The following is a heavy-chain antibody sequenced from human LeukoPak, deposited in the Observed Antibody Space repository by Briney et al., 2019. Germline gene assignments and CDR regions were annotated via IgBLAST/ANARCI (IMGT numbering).Heavy chain of an antibody. Sequence: SETLSLTCTVSGGSISSSSYYWGWIRQPPGKGLEWIGSIYYSGSTNHNPSLKSRVTISVDTSKNQFSLNLSSVTAADTAVYYCARSIAAAGLYGVDVWGQGTTVTVSS. CDR3: ARSIAAAGLYGVDV. D-gene: IGHD6-13*01. CDR1: GGSISSSSYY. V-gene: IGHV4-39*07. CDR2: IYYSGST. J-gene: IGHJ6*02.